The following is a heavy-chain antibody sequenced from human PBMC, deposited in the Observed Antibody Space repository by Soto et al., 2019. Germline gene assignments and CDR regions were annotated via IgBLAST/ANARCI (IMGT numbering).Heavy chain of an antibody. Sequence: GGPLRLSRASSWLTFRSPALHLVCPAPGQGLEWVAVISYDGSNKYYADSVKGRFTISRDNSKNTLYLQMNSLRAEDTAVYYCARVWGTYYYGSGMAFDYWGQGTLVTVSS. CDR2: ISYDGSNK. CDR3: ARVWGTYYYGSGMAFDY. J-gene: IGHJ4*02. CDR1: WLTFRSPA. V-gene: IGHV3-30-3*01. D-gene: IGHD3-10*01.